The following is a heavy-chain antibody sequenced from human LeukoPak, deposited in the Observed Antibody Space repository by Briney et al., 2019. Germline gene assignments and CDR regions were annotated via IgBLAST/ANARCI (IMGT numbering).Heavy chain of an antibody. Sequence: SETLSLTCAVSGYSLSIGYYWGWIRQPPGKGLEWIGNMYRSGYTYYNPSLKSRVTISVATSKNQFSLKLSSVTAADTAVYYCARRLDSWSFDSWGQGTLVTVSS. J-gene: IGHJ4*02. CDR1: GYSLSIGYY. CDR2: MYRSGYT. D-gene: IGHD3-9*01. CDR3: ARRLDSWSFDS. V-gene: IGHV4-38-2*01.